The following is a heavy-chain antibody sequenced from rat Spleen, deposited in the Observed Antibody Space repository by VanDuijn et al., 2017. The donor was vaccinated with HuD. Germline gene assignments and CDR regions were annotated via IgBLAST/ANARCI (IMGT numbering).Heavy chain of an antibody. CDR2: ISTSGGST. CDR1: GFTFSNYD. Sequence: EVQLVESGGGLVQPGRSLKLSCAASGFTFSNYDMAWVRQAPTKGLEWVASISTSGGSTYYRDSVKGRFTVTRDNAKSTLYLQMDSLRSEDTATYYCARQGVAFDYWGQGVMVTVSS. J-gene: IGHJ2*01. CDR3: ARQGVAFDY. D-gene: IGHD1-1*01. V-gene: IGHV5-25*01.